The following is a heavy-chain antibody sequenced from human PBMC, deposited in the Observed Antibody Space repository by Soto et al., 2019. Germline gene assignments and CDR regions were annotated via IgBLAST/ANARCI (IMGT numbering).Heavy chain of an antibody. V-gene: IGHV3-15*01. CDR1: GFTFSSAW. CDR2: IKSKTDGGTI. CDR3: TTAHPRGPDY. J-gene: IGHJ4*02. D-gene: IGHD5-12*01. Sequence: GGSLRLSCAASGFTFSSAWMNWVRHAPGKGLEWVGLIKSKTDGGTIDYPAPVKGRFIISRDDSRNTLYLQMNSLKTEDTAVYYCTTAHPRGPDYWGQGTLVTVSS.